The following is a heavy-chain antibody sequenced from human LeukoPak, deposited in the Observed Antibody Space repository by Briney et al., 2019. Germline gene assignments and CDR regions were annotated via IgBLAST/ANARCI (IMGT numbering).Heavy chain of an antibody. CDR2: IIPIFGTA. CDR1: GGTFSSYA. Sequence: SVKVSCKASGGTFSSYAISWVRQAPGQGLEWMGGIIPIFGTANYAQKFQGRVTITADESTSTAYMELSSLRSEDTAVYYCASPAAGAPVGAHFDYWRQETLVNV. CDR3: ASPAAGAPVGAHFDY. V-gene: IGHV1-69*01. D-gene: IGHD6-13*01. J-gene: IGHJ4*02.